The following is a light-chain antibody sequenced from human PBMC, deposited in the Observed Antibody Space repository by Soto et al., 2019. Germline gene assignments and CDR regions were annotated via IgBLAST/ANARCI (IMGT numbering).Light chain of an antibody. Sequence: QSALTQPPSPSGSPGQSVTISCTGTTSDVGDYNYVSWYQQHPGKAPKLMIYEVTKRPSGVPDRFSGSKSGNTATLTVSGLEDEDEADCYRSSYGGSNHWVFGGGTKLTVL. V-gene: IGLV2-8*01. CDR3: SSYGGSNHWV. CDR1: TSDVGDYNY. CDR2: EVT. J-gene: IGLJ3*02.